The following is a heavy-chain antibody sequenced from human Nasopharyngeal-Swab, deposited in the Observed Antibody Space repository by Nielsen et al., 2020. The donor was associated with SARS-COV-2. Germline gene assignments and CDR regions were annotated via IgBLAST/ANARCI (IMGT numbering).Heavy chain of an antibody. CDR2: INSDGSST. D-gene: IGHD1-1*01. CDR3: ARGRRSFPTDY. J-gene: IGHJ4*02. Sequence: GGSLRLSCAASGFTYSSYCMHWVRQAPGKGLVWFSRINSDGSSTSYADSVKGRFAISRDNAKNTLYLQMNSLRAEDTAVYYCARGRRSFPTDYWGQGTLVTVSS. CDR1: GFTYSSYC. V-gene: IGHV3-74*01.